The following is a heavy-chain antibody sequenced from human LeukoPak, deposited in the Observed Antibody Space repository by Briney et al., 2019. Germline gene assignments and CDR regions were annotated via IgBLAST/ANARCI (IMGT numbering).Heavy chain of an antibody. CDR2: INANSGTR. CDR3: AKGPERRGFCSGSACYSDC. D-gene: IGHD2-8*02. CDR1: GFAFSFFA. Sequence: PGGSLRLSCEASGFAFSFFAMSWLRQPPGKGLEWVSTINANSGTRSYAASVRGRFTISRDNSKNTLYLQMNSLRADDTAVYYCAKGPERRGFCSGSACYSDCWGQGTLVTVSS. J-gene: IGHJ4*02. V-gene: IGHV3-23*01.